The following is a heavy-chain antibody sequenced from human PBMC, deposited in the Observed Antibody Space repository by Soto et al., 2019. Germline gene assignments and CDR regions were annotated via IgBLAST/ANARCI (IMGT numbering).Heavy chain of an antibody. CDR3: ARRKYLDY. J-gene: IGHJ4*02. Sequence: GGSLRLSCTTSGFTFGDYAMSWFRQAPGKGLEWIGYIRSNTYGGTTEYAASVKGRFTIPRDDSKRVAHLQMNSLETEDTAVYFCARRKYLDYWGKGTLVTVSS. V-gene: IGHV3-49*03. CDR1: GFTFGDYA. CDR2: IRSNTYGGTT. D-gene: IGHD6-6*01.